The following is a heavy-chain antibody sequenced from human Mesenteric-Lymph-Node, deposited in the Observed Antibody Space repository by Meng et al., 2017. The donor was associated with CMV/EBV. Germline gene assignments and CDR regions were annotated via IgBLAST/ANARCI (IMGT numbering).Heavy chain of an antibody. D-gene: IGHD3-16*02. CDR3: AKCDVWGSYRYPPDS. Sequence: SGFTFGSYAMTWVRQAPGKGLGWVSVISGDGGSTYYADSVKGRFTISRDNSKNTLFLQMNSLRAEDTAVYYCAKCDVWGSYRYPPDSWGRGTLVTVSS. J-gene: IGHJ4*02. CDR2: ISGDGGST. CDR1: GFTFGSYA. V-gene: IGHV3-23*01.